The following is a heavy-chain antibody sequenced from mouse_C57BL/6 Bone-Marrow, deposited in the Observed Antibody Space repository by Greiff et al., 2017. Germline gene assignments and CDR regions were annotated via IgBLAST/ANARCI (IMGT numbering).Heavy chain of an antibody. J-gene: IGHJ1*03. CDR1: GYTFTSYD. V-gene: IGHV1-85*01. D-gene: IGHD2-1*01. CDR2: IYPRAGST. CDR3: ARWDGNYWYFDV. Sequence: VQLQQSGPELVKPGASVKLSCKASGYTFTSYDINWVKQRPGQGLEWIGWIYPRAGSTKYNEKFKGKATLTVDTSSSTAYMELHSLTSEDSAVYFCARWDGNYWYFDVWGTGTTVTVSS.